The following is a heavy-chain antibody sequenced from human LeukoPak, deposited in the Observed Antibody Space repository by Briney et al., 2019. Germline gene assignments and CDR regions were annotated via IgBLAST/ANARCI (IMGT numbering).Heavy chain of an antibody. CDR3: ARDFSSGERGGFDY. Sequence: GGSLRLSCAASGFTFSSYWMNWVRQAPGKGLVWVSRIASDGSSTTYADSVKGRFSISRDNAKNTLYLQMNSLRVEDTAVYYCARDFSSGERGGFDYWGQGTLVTVSS. CDR2: IASDGSST. CDR1: GFTFSSYW. V-gene: IGHV3-74*01. D-gene: IGHD6-19*01. J-gene: IGHJ4*02.